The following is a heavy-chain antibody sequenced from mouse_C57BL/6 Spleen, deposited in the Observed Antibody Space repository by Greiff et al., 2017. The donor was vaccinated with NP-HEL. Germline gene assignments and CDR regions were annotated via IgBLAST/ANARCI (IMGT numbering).Heavy chain of an antibody. CDR2: ILPGSGST. V-gene: IGHV1-9*01. CDR1: GYTFTGYW. CDR3: ARPGSTMVTDGAWFAY. D-gene: IGHD2-2*01. Sequence: QVQLQQSGAELMKPGASVKLSCKASGYTFTGYWIEWVKQRPGHGLEWIGEILPGSGSTNYNEKFKGKATFTADTSSNTAYMQLSSLTTEDSAIYYCARPGSTMVTDGAWFAYWGQGTLVTVSA. J-gene: IGHJ3*01.